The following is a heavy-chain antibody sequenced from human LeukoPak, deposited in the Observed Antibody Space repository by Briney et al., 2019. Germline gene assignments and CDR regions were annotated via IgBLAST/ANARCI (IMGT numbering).Heavy chain of an antibody. V-gene: IGHV3-23*01. CDR2: ISGSGDGK. J-gene: IGHJ4*02. CDR1: GFTFKSYA. CDR3: AKGRLQEGTVFRGVITPVDY. Sequence: PGGSLRLSCAASGFTFKSYAMSWVRQAPGKGLEWVSTISGSGDGKYYADSVKGRFTISRDNSKNTLFLQMSSLSADDTALYYCAKGRLQEGTVFRGVITPVDYWGQGTLVTVTS. D-gene: IGHD3-10*01.